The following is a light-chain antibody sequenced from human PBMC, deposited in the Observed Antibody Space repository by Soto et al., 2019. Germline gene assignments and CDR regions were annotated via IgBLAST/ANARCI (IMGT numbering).Light chain of an antibody. CDR3: VAWDGSLGGCV. V-gene: IGLV1-47*01. CDR1: RSNIGSNY. Sequence: QAVVTQPPTASGTPGQTVTISCFGSRSNIGSNYVYWYQQVPGTAPKLLIYRNDQRFSGVPDRFSGSKSGTSASLAISGLRSEDEADYYCVAWDGSLGGCVFGGGTQLTVL. J-gene: IGLJ7*01. CDR2: RND.